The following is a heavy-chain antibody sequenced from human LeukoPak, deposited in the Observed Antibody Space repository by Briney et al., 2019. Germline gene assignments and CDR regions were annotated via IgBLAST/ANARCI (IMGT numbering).Heavy chain of an antibody. D-gene: IGHD3-10*01. V-gene: IGHV4-59*01. CDR3: ARGRGSLTY. J-gene: IGHJ4*02. CDR2: FYDTRSP. CDR1: GGSISLY. Sequence: PSETLSLTCTVSGGSISLYWSWIRQPPGKGLEWIGYFYDTRSPKYNPSLERRVTISVDMSRNQFSLNLTSVTAADTAVYYCARGRGSLTYWGQGTLATVSS.